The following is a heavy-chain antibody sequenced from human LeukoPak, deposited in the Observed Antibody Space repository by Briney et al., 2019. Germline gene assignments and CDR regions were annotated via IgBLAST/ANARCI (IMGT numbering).Heavy chain of an antibody. CDR2: INHSGST. J-gene: IGHJ4*02. CDR3: ARGPRIAAAGTGVNY. CDR1: GGSISSSSYY. Sequence: SETLSLTCTVSGGSISSSSYYWSWIRQPPGKGLEWIGEINHSGSTNYNPSLKSRVTISADTSKNQFSLKLSSVTAADTAVYYCARGPRIAAAGTGVNYWGQGTLVTVSS. V-gene: IGHV4-39*07. D-gene: IGHD6-13*01.